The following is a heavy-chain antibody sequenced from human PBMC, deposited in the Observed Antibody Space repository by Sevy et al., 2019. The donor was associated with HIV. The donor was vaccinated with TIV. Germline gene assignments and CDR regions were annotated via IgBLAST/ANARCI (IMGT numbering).Heavy chain of an antibody. CDR3: ASVGANWVTATYYYYYGMDV. CDR2: MNPNSGNT. J-gene: IGHJ6*02. Sequence: ASVKVSCKASGYTFTSYDINWVRQATGQGLEWMGWMNPNSGNTGYAQKFQGRVTMTRNTSISTAYMELSSLRSEDTAVYYCASVGANWVTATYYYYYGMDVWGQGTTVTVSS. D-gene: IGHD2-21*02. CDR1: GYTFTSYD. V-gene: IGHV1-8*01.